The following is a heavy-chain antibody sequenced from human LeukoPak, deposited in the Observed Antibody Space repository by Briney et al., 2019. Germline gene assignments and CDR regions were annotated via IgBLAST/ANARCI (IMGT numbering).Heavy chain of an antibody. Sequence: SETLSLTCTVSGGSISSYYWSWIRQPPGKGLEWIGYIYYSGSTNYNPSLKSRVTISVDTSKNQFSLKLSSVTAADTAVYYCARIVGAKYYFDYWGQGTLVTVS. V-gene: IGHV4-59*01. CDR2: IYYSGST. D-gene: IGHD1-26*01. CDR3: ARIVGAKYYFDY. J-gene: IGHJ4*02. CDR1: GGSISSYY.